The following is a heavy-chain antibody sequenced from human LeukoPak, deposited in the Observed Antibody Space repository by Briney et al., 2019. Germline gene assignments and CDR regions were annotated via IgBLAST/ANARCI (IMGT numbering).Heavy chain of an antibody. Sequence: SETLSLTCTVSGGSISSYYWSWIRQPPGKGLEWIGYIYYSGSTNYNPSLKSRVTISVDTSKNQFSLKLGSVTTADTAVYYCARDKSDPGSSEYHFDYWGQGTLVTVSS. D-gene: IGHD1-26*01. CDR2: IYYSGST. CDR3: ARDKSDPGSSEYHFDY. J-gene: IGHJ4*02. V-gene: IGHV4-59*01. CDR1: GGSISSYY.